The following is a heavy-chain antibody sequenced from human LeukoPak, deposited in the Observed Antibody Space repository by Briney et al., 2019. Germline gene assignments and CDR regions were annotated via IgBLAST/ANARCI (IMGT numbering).Heavy chain of an antibody. Sequence: PSETLSLTCTVSGGSISSYYWSWIRQSPGRGLEWIGYTQNTGSTKYNPSLKSRVTISVDTSKNQFSLKVSSVTAADTAVYYCARSVAAEYFDYWGQGNLVTVSS. CDR2: TQNTGST. CDR1: GGSISSYY. CDR3: ARSVAAEYFDY. J-gene: IGHJ4*02. D-gene: IGHD6-25*01. V-gene: IGHV4-59*01.